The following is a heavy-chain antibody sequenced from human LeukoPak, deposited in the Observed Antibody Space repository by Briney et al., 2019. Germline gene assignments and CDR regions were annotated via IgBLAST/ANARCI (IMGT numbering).Heavy chain of an antibody. CDR3: AKPLGPGRIAAAGLAY. D-gene: IGHD6-13*01. V-gene: IGHV3-21*01. CDR1: GFTFSSYS. Sequence: PGGSLRLSCAASGFTFSSYSMNWVRQAPGKGLEWVSSISSSSSYIYYADSVKGRFTISRDNAKNSLYLQMNSLRAEDTAVYYCAKPLGPGRIAAAGLAYWGQGTLVTVSS. J-gene: IGHJ4*02. CDR2: ISSSSSYI.